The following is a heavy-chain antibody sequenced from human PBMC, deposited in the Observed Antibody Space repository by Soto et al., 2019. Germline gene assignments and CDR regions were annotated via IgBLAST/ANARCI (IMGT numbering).Heavy chain of an antibody. J-gene: IGHJ6*01. CDR2: INPDSGRT. CDR1: GYTFTGYY. V-gene: IGHV1-2*02. CDR3: ALSFSQTNIDV. Sequence: QVQLVQSGPEVGKPGASVKVSCKASGYTFTGYYLHWVRQAPGQGLEWMGYINPDSGRTRYAQKFQGTVTMTRDTSITTAYLELSSLKYVDSAIFYCALSFSQTNIDVWGQGTTVIVSS.